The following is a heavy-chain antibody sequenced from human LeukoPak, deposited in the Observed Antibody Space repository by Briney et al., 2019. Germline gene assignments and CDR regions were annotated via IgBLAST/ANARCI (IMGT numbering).Heavy chain of an antibody. V-gene: IGHV3-23*01. D-gene: IGHD3-22*01. Sequence: GGSLRLSCAASGFTFSSYAMSWVRQAPGKGLEWVSAISGSGGSTYYADSVKGRFTISRDNSKNTLYLQMNSLRAEDTAVYYCAKDLNYYDSSGFIADSDAFDIWGQGTMVTVSS. J-gene: IGHJ3*02. CDR1: GFTFSSYA. CDR3: AKDLNYYDSSGFIADSDAFDI. CDR2: ISGSGGST.